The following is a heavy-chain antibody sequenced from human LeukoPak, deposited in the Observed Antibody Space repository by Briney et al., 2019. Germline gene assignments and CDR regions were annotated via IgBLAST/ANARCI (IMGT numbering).Heavy chain of an antibody. CDR1: GFTFGNNA. CDR2: TSGGSGGT. Sequence: PAESLRLSCAASGFTFGNNAMYRDRQAQGKGLKWVSGTSGGSGGTYYADSVKGRFTISRDNSKNTLYMQMNSLRGDETAVYYCAKATPYYDTLTGYSTPYNWFDPWGQGSLVTVSS. D-gene: IGHD3-9*01. CDR3: AKATPYYDTLTGYSTPYNWFDP. J-gene: IGHJ5*02. V-gene: IGHV3-23*01.